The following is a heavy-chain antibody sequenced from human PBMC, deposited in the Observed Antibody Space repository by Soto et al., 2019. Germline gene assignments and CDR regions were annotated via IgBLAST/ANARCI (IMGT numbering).Heavy chain of an antibody. J-gene: IGHJ6*02. D-gene: IGHD6-6*01. Sequence: GGSLRLSCAASGFTFSDYYMSWVRQAPGKGLEWVSYISSSGSTICYADSVKGRFTIARDNAKNSLYLQMNSLRAEDTAVYYCARPSRGSSPTSYYYGMDVWGQGTTVTVSS. CDR3: ARPSRGSSPTSYYYGMDV. CDR2: ISSSGSTI. V-gene: IGHV3-11*01. CDR1: GFTFSDYY.